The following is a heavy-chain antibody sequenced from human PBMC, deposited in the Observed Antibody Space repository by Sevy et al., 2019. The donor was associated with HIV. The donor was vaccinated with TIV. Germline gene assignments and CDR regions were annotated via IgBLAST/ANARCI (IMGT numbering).Heavy chain of an antibody. V-gene: IGHV3-30*14. CDR2: ISYDGSRK. CDR1: GFTFSSYT. D-gene: IGHD1-26*01. J-gene: IGHJ4*02. Sequence: GGYLRLSCAASGFTFSSYTMHWVRQAPGKGLEWVAFISYDGSRKYYADSVKGRFTISRDNSKNTWYLQMNNLRAEDTAVFYCARDLALSGSYSWLAYWGQGILVTVSS. CDR3: ARDLALSGSYSWLAY.